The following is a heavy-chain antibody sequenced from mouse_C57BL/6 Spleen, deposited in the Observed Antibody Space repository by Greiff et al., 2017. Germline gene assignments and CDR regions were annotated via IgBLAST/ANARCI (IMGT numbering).Heavy chain of an antibody. CDR2: ISSGGSYT. CDR3: ARHDGYYGYAMDY. J-gene: IGHJ4*01. D-gene: IGHD2-3*01. Sequence: EVQLQESGGDLVKPGGSLKLSCAASGFTFSSYGMSWVRQTPDKRLEWVATISSGGSYTYYPDSVKGRFTISRDNAKNTLYLQMSSLKSEDTAMYYCARHDGYYGYAMDYWGQGTSVTVSS. V-gene: IGHV5-6*01. CDR1: GFTFSSYG.